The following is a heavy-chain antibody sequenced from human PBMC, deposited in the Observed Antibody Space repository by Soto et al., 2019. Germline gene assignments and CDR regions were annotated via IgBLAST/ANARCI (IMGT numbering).Heavy chain of an antibody. CDR1: GFTFGVSW. CDR3: ARTPRLLDS. Sequence: GGSLRLSCAASGFTFGVSWMNWVRQAPGRGLEWVAYISADGGEKNYVDSVKGRFTISRDNAKNSLYLQMNSLRAEDTAVYYCARTPRLLDSWGQGTLVTVSS. D-gene: IGHD6-6*01. V-gene: IGHV3-7*01. CDR2: ISADGGEK. J-gene: IGHJ4*02.